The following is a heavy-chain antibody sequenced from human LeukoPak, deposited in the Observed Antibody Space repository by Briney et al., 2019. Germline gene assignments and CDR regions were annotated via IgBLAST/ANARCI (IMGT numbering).Heavy chain of an antibody. CDR2: IIPILGIA. CDR3: AILVTYYYGMDV. V-gene: IGHV1-69*04. D-gene: IGHD3-9*01. CDR1: GGTFSSYA. J-gene: IGHJ6*02. Sequence: ASVKVSCKASGGTFSSYAISWVRQAPGQGLEWMGRIIPILGIANYAQKFQGRVTITADKSTSTAYMELSSLRSEDTAVYYCAILVTYYYGMDVWGQGTTVTVSS.